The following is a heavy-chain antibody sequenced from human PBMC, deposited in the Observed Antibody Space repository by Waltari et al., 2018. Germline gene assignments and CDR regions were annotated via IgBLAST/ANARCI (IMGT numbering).Heavy chain of an antibody. V-gene: IGHV3-74*01. J-gene: IGHJ3*01. CDR3: ASGNSHAFDL. CDR2: INSDGSGT. Sequence: EVQLVESGGGLVQPGGSLRVSCTASGFRFSSYWMPWVRQVPGKGLVWVSRINSDGSGTSYADSAKGRFTISRDNAKNTLFLQMNSLRGEDTAVYYCASGNSHAFDLWGQGTMVTVSS. D-gene: IGHD1-7*01. CDR1: GFRFSSYW.